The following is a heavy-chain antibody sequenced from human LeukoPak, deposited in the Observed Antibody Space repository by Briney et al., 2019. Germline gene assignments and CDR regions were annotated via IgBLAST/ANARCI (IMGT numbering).Heavy chain of an antibody. CDR2: ISYDGSNK. CDR3: AKDVLDFWSGYHKPQVY. V-gene: IGHV3-30*18. Sequence: HTGGSLRLSCAASGFTFSSYGMHWVRQAPGKGLEWVAVISYDGSNKYYADSVKGRFTISRDNSKNTLYLQMNSLRAEDTAVYYCAKDVLDFWSGYHKPQVYWGQGTLVTVSS. J-gene: IGHJ4*02. D-gene: IGHD3-3*01. CDR1: GFTFSSYG.